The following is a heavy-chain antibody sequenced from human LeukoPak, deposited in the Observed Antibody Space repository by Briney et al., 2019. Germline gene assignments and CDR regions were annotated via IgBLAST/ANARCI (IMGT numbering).Heavy chain of an antibody. CDR3: ARDPRYSYGEVDY. CDR2: IIPILGIA. D-gene: IGHD5-18*01. CDR1: GGTFSSYA. V-gene: IGHV1-69*04. Sequence: EASVKVSCKASGGTFSSYAISWVRQAPGQGLEWMGRIIPILGIANYAQKFQGRVTITADKSTSTAYMELSSLRSEDTAVYYCARDPRYSYGEVDYWGQGTLVTVSS. J-gene: IGHJ4*02.